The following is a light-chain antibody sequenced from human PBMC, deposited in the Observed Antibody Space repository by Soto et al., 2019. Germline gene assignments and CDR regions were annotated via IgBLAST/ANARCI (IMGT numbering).Light chain of an antibody. CDR3: QQYGSSPET. CDR2: GAS. J-gene: IGKJ1*01. CDR1: QSVSSSY. Sequence: EIVLTQSPGTLSLSPGERATLSCRASQSVSSSYLAWYQQKPGQAPRPLIYGASSRATGIPDRFSGSGSGTDFTHTISRLEPEDFAVYYCQQYGSSPETFGQGTKVDIK. V-gene: IGKV3-20*01.